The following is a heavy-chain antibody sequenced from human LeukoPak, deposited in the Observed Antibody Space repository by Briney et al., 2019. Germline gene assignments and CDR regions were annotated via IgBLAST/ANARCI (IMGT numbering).Heavy chain of an antibody. J-gene: IGHJ4*02. Sequence: RGSLRLSCAASRFTFSSYAMSWVPQAPGKGLDRVSAISASRATPYYADSVKGPFTISRDNSKNKLYLQMNSLRAEATAVYYCAEDTLYSSGWYPFDYWGQGTLVTVSS. D-gene: IGHD6-19*01. CDR3: AEDTLYSSGWYPFDY. V-gene: IGHV3-23*01. CDR2: ISASRATP. CDR1: RFTFSSYA.